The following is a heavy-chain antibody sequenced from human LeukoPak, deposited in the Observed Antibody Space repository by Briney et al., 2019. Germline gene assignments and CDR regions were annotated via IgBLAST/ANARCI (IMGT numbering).Heavy chain of an antibody. CDR2: INPNSGGT. V-gene: IGHV1-2*02. CDR1: GYTFTGYY. Sequence: ASVKVSCKASGYTFTGYYMHWVRQAPGQGLEWMGWINPNSGGTNYAQKFQGRVTMTRNTSISTAYMELSSLRSEDTAVYYCARGLMYYDFWSGYSSGMDVWGQGTTVTVSS. D-gene: IGHD3-3*01. J-gene: IGHJ6*02. CDR3: ARGLMYYDFWSGYSSGMDV.